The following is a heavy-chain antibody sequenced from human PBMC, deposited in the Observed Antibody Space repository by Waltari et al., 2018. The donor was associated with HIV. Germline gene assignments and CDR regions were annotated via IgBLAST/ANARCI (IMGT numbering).Heavy chain of an antibody. CDR1: GGTFSSYA. V-gene: IGHV1-69*01. D-gene: IGHD1-1*01. CDR2: IIPIFGTA. J-gene: IGHJ6*02. Sequence: QVQLVQSGAEGTKPGSSVRVSCKASGGTFSSYAITWVRQARGPGFEWMGGIIPIFGTANYAQKFQGRVTITADESTSTAYMELSSLRSEDTAVYYCARDHIGTTGTTNYYYGMDVWGQGTTVTVSS. CDR3: ARDHIGTTGTTNYYYGMDV.